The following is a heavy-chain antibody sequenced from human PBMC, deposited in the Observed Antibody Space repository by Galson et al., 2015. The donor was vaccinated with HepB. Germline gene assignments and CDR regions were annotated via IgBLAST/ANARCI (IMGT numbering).Heavy chain of an antibody. J-gene: IGHJ5*02. CDR3: ARGGSYFDGRGSLYNWFDP. D-gene: IGHD3-22*01. V-gene: IGHV1-46*01. Sequence: SVKVSCKASGYTFTNYYLHWVRQAPGQGLEWMAIIDPRGGSTTFAQKFQGRVTLTRDTSTSTVYMELSSLSSEETAVYYCARGGSYFDGRGSLYNWFDPWGQGTLVTVSS. CDR1: GYTFTNYY. CDR2: IDPRGGST.